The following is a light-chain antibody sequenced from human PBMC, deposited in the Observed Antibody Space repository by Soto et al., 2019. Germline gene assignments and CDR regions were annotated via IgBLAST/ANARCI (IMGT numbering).Light chain of an antibody. V-gene: IGLV2-14*03. CDR1: SSDVGGYDF. CDR3: NSYTSISTYV. Sequence: QSALTQPASVSGSHGQSITISCTGTSSDVGGYDFVSWYQHHPGKAPRLMIYDVSHRPSGVSDRFSASKSGNTASLTISGLLAEDEADYYCNSYTSISTYVFGTGTKVTVL. J-gene: IGLJ1*01. CDR2: DVS.